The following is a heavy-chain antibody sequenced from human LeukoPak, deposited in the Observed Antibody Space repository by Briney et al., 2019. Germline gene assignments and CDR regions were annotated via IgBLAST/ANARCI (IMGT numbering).Heavy chain of an antibody. CDR2: INPNSGVT. V-gene: IGHV1-2*02. Sequence: ASVKVSCKASGYTFTGYYMHWVRQAPGQGLEWMGWINPNSGVTNYAQKFLGRVTMTTDTSISTAYMELNSLRSNDTAVYYCARRFYVFWSGYYHYMDVWGKGTTVTVSS. J-gene: IGHJ6*03. CDR3: ARRFYVFWSGYYHYMDV. CDR1: GYTFTGYY. D-gene: IGHD3-3*01.